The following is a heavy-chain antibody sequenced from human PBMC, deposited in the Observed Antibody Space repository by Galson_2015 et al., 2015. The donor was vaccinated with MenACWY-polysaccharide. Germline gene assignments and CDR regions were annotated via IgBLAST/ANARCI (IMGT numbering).Heavy chain of an antibody. CDR1: GFIFSGYW. Sequence: SLRLSCAASGFIFSGYWMTWVRQAPGKGLEWVANIKKDGTEKYYADSVKGRFTISRDNAKNSLDLQMDNLRAEDTATYYCARSGRIDVWGQGTTVTVSS. CDR3: ARSGRIDV. J-gene: IGHJ6*02. V-gene: IGHV3-7*01. D-gene: IGHD3-3*01. CDR2: IKKDGTEK.